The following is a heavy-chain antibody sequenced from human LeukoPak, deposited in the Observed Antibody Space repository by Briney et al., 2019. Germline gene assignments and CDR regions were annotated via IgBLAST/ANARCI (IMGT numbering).Heavy chain of an antibody. CDR3: ARPRGGFDY. V-gene: IGHV4-38-2*02. Sequence: SETQSLTCTVSGYSISSGYYWGWIRQPPGKGLEWIGSIHHSGDTYYNPSLKSRVTLSVDTSKNQFSLKLTSVTAADTAVYYCARPRGGFDYWGQGTLVTVSS. J-gene: IGHJ4*02. CDR1: GYSISSGYY. CDR2: IHHSGDT. D-gene: IGHD3-10*01.